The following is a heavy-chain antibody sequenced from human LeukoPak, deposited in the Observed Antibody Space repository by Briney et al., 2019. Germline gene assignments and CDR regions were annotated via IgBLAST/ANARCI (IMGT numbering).Heavy chain of an antibody. CDR3: ARGPYRHYYYYYYMDV. Sequence: SETLSLTCAVSGGSFSGYYWSWIRQPPPKGLEWMGEINHSGSTNYNPSLKSRVTISVDTSKNQFSLKLSSVTAADTAVYYCARGPYRHYYYYYYMDVWGKGTTVTVSS. CDR2: INHSGST. V-gene: IGHV4-34*01. D-gene: IGHD3-16*02. J-gene: IGHJ6*03. CDR1: GGSFSGYY.